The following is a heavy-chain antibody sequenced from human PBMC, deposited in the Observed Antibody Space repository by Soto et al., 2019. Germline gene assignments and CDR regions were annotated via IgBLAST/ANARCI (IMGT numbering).Heavy chain of an antibody. V-gene: IGHV3-15*07. D-gene: IGHD3-10*01. CDR3: TIQNARGVPDY. Sequence: GGALRLSCAASGFTFSNAWMNWVRQAPGKGLEWVARIKSKTDGGTTDYAAPVKGRFTISRDDSKNTLYLQMNSLKTDDTAVYYCTIQNARGVPDYWGQGTLVTVSS. CDR1: GFTFSNAW. CDR2: IKSKTDGGTT. J-gene: IGHJ4*02.